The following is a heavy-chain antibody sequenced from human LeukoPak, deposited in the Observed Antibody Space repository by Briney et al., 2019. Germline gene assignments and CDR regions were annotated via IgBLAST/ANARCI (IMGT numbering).Heavy chain of an antibody. CDR3: ARAPRDGYMADY. D-gene: IGHD5-24*01. J-gene: IGHJ4*02. V-gene: IGHV1-2*06. CDR1: GYTFTGYY. CDR2: INPNSGGT. Sequence: ASVKVSCKAPGYTFTGYYMHWVRQAPGQGLEWMGRINPNSGGTNYAQKFQGRVTMTRDTSISTAYMELSRLRSDDTAVYYCARAPRDGYMADYWGQGTLVTVSS.